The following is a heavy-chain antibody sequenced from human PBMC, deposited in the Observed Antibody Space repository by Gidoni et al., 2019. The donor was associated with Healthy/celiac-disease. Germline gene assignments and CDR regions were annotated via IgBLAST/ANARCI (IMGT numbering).Heavy chain of an antibody. V-gene: IGHV3-11*06. CDR3: ARGYYDSSGPLDWYFDL. D-gene: IGHD3-22*01. J-gene: IGHJ2*01. CDR2: ISRSSSYT. Sequence: QVQLVESGGGLVKPGGSLRLSCAASGFTFSDYYMSWIRQAPGKGLEWVSYISRSSSYTNYADSVKGRFTISRDNAKNSLYLQMNSLRAEDTAVYYCARGYYDSSGPLDWYFDLWGRGTLVTVSS. CDR1: GFTFSDYY.